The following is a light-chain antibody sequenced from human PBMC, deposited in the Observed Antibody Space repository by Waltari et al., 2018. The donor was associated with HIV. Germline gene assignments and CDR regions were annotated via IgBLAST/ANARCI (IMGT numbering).Light chain of an antibody. Sequence: DIVMTQSPDSLVVSLGERATVNCKSSQSVLYSSNKKNFLAWYQQKPGQPPKLLIYWASTREAGVPDRFSGSGSGTDCTLTSSSLQAEDVAVYYCQKYYSTPYTFGQGTRLEIK. CDR2: WAS. V-gene: IGKV4-1*01. CDR1: QSVLYSSNKKNF. CDR3: QKYYSTPYT. J-gene: IGKJ2*01.